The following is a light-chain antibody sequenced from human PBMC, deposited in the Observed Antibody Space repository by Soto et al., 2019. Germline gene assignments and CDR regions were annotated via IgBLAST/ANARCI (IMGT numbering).Light chain of an antibody. CDR1: QSVISSY. J-gene: IGKJ5*01. CDR3: QQYGSSPRT. CDR2: GAS. V-gene: IGKV3-20*01. Sequence: EIVLTQSPGTLSLSPGGRATLSCTASQSVISSYLAWYQQKPGQAPRLLIYGASSRATGIPDRFSGSGSGTDFTLTISRLEPEDFAVYYCQQYGSSPRTFGQGTRLEIK.